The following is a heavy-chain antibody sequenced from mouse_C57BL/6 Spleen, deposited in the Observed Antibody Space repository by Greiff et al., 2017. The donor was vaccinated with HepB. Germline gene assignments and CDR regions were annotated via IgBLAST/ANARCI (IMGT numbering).Heavy chain of an antibody. V-gene: IGHV1-82*01. Sequence: QVQLQQSGPELVKPGALVKISCKASGYAFSSSWMNWVKQRPGKGLEWIGRIYPGDGDTNYNGKFKGKATLTADKSSSTAYMQLSSLTSEDSAVYFCAHTYYSNYGGDYWGQGTTLTVSS. CDR2: IYPGDGDT. J-gene: IGHJ2*01. D-gene: IGHD2-5*01. CDR3: AHTYYSNYGGDY. CDR1: GYAFSSSW.